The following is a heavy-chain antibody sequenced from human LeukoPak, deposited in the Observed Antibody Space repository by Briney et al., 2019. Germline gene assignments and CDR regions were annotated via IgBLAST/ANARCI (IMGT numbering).Heavy chain of an antibody. D-gene: IGHD3-22*01. Sequence: GGSLRLSCTASGFTFGDYAMSWFRQAPGKGLEWVGFIRSKAYGWTTEYAASVKGRFTISRDDSKSIAYLQMNSLKTEDTAVYYCTRDRRTYYYDSSGYYLFDYWGQGTLVTVSS. CDR1: GFTFGDYA. V-gene: IGHV3-49*03. CDR2: IRSKAYGWTT. CDR3: TRDRRTYYYDSSGYYLFDY. J-gene: IGHJ4*02.